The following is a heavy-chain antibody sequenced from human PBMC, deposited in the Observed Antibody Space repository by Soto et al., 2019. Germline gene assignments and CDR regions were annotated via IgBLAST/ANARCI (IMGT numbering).Heavy chain of an antibody. CDR2: ISYDGHTK. D-gene: IGHD3-9*01. J-gene: IGHJ4*02. CDR3: VKDYYDTLAGYYGPDY. Sequence: QVQLVESGGGVVQPGRSLRLSCVASGFTFNNYGIHWVRQAPGKGLEWVTVISYDGHTKYYADTVKGRFTISRDNSKNTLYLQLNSLRPEDTAVYYCVKDYYDTLAGYYGPDYWGQGTLVTVSS. CDR1: GFTFNNYG. V-gene: IGHV3-30*18.